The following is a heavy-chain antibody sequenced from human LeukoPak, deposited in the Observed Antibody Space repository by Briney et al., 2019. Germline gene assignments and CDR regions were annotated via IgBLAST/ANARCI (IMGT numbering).Heavy chain of an antibody. V-gene: IGHV4-59*01. J-gene: IGHJ4*02. Sequence: PSETLSLTCTVSGGSISSYDWSWIRQPPGKGLEWIGYIYYSGSTNYNPSLKSRVTISVDTSKNQFSLKLSSVTAADTAVYYCARGSVWFGSLSYFDYWGQGTLVTVSS. CDR2: IYYSGST. CDR1: GGSISSYD. CDR3: ARGSVWFGSLSYFDY. D-gene: IGHD3-10*01.